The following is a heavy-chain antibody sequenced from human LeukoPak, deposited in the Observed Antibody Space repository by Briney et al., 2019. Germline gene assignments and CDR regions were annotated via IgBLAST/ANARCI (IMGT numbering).Heavy chain of an antibody. Sequence: ASVKVSCKVSGYTLTELSMHWVRQAPGKGLEWMGGFDPEDGETIYAQKFQGRVTMTRDTSTSTVYMELSSLRSEDTAVYYCARGTGQIVVVPADYWGQGTLVTVSS. CDR3: ARGTGQIVVVPADY. V-gene: IGHV1-24*01. D-gene: IGHD2-2*01. J-gene: IGHJ4*02. CDR2: FDPEDGET. CDR1: GYTLTELS.